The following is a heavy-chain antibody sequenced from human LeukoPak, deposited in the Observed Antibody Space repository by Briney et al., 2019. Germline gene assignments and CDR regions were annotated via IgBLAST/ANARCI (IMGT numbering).Heavy chain of an antibody. J-gene: IGHJ4*02. V-gene: IGHV4-59*11. CDR2: IYYSGST. Sequence: SETLSLTCTVSGGSISSHYWSWIRQPPGKGLEWIGYIYYSGSTNYNPSLKSRVTMSVDTSKNQFSLKLSSVTAADTAVYYCARGYYDFWSGYYIDYWGQGTLVTVSS. CDR3: ARGYYDFWSGYYIDY. CDR1: GGSISSHY. D-gene: IGHD3-3*01.